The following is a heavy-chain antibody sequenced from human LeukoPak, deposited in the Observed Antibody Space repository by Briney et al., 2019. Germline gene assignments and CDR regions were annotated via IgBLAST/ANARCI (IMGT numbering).Heavy chain of an antibody. J-gene: IGHJ6*02. Sequence: SVTVSCKASGFTFGTSALQWVRQARGQRLEWIGWIVVGSVNTNYAQKFQERVTITRDMSTSTAYMEPSSLRSEDTAVYYCAATVTVTTGSAYFGMDVWGQGTTVTVSS. CDR2: IVVGSVNT. V-gene: IGHV1-58*01. CDR1: GFTFGTSA. D-gene: IGHD4-17*01. CDR3: AATVTVTTGSAYFGMDV.